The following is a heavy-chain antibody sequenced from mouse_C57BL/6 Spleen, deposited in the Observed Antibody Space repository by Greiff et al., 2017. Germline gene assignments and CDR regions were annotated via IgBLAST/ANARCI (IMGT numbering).Heavy chain of an antibody. V-gene: IGHV1-64*01. CDR3: ARMITTEYWYFDV. Sequence: QVQLQQPGAELVKPGASVKLSCKASGYTFTSYWMHWVKQRPGQGLEWIGMIHPNSGSTNYNEKFKSKATLTVDKSSSTAYMQLSSLTSEDSAVYYCARMITTEYWYFDVWGTGTTVTVSS. D-gene: IGHD2-4*01. J-gene: IGHJ1*03. CDR2: IHPNSGST. CDR1: GYTFTSYW.